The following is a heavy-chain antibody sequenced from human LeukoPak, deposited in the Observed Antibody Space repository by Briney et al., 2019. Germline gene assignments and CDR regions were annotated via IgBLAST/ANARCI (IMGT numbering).Heavy chain of an antibody. Sequence: GESLKISCKGSGYSFTSYWISWVRQMPGKDLEWMGRIDPSDSYTNYSPSFQGHVTISADKSISTAYLQWSSLKASDTAMYYCAMRPMVRGVMTFDYWGQGTLVTVSS. V-gene: IGHV5-10-1*01. D-gene: IGHD3-10*01. CDR3: AMRPMVRGVMTFDY. CDR1: GYSFTSYW. CDR2: IDPSDSYT. J-gene: IGHJ4*02.